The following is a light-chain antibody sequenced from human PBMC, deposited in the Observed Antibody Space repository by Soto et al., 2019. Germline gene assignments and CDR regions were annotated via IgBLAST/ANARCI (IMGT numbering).Light chain of an antibody. Sequence: EIVLTQSPATMSLSPGERATLSCRDSQSVSSYLAWYQQKPGQAPRLLIYDATNRATGIPARFSGSGSGTDFTLPISSREPEDFAVYYCQQRSNAFGGGTKGEIK. CDR1: QSVSSY. CDR3: QQRSNA. CDR2: DAT. V-gene: IGKV3-11*01. J-gene: IGKJ4*02.